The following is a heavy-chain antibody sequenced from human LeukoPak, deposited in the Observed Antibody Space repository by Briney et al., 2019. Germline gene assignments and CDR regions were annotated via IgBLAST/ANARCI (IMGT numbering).Heavy chain of an antibody. CDR3: ARRAGIYSHPYDY. D-gene: IGHD1-14*01. V-gene: IGHV3-7*03. J-gene: IGHJ4*02. CDR1: GFTFSNYW. CDR2: IKQDGSDK. Sequence: GGSLRLSCAASGFTFSNYWMSWVRQSPGKGLEWVANIKQDGSDKYYLDSVKGRFTISRDSAKNSLYLQMNSLRAEDTAVYYCARRAGIYSHPYDYWGQGTLVTVSS.